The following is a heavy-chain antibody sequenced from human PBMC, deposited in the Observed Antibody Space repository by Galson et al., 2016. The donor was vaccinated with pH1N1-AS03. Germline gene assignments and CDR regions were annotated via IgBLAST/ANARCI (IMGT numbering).Heavy chain of an antibody. V-gene: IGHV3-74*01. CDR2: INTDGSST. CDR3: ARGGDDYIGGSYSGDY. Sequence: SLRLSCAASGFPFSTYWMHWVRQVPGKGPVWISRINTDGSSTDYADSVKGRFTISRDNAKEMVYLQMNRLRADDTAVYYCARGGDDYIGGSYSGDYWGQGILVTVSS. J-gene: IGHJ4*02. D-gene: IGHD3-16*01. CDR1: GFPFSTYW.